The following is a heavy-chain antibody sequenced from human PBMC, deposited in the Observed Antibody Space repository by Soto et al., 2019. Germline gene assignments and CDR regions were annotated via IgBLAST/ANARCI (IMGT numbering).Heavy chain of an antibody. CDR3: GRGRSGQIVIFY. CDR1: GYTFTGHY. D-gene: IGHD3-3*02. Sequence: ASVNVSCTTSGYTFTGHYIHWVRQAPQQGPEWMGEIGPESGATRYAQKFRGRVTMTMDTSITTVYMELKNLSPDDTAVYYCGRGRSGQIVIFYWGQGTPVTVSS. V-gene: IGHV1-2*02. CDR2: IGPESGAT. J-gene: IGHJ4*02.